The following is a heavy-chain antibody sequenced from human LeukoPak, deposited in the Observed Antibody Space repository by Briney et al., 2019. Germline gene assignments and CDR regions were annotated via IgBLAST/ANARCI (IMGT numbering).Heavy chain of an antibody. V-gene: IGHV3-9*01. Sequence: PGGSLRLSCAASGFTFDDYAMHWVRQAPGKGLEWVSGISWNSGSIGYADSVKGRFTISRDNAKNSLYLQMNSLRAEDTAVYYCARVKSSGWSTFDYWGQGTLVTVSS. CDR1: GFTFDDYA. CDR2: ISWNSGSI. J-gene: IGHJ4*02. D-gene: IGHD6-19*01. CDR3: ARVKSSGWSTFDY.